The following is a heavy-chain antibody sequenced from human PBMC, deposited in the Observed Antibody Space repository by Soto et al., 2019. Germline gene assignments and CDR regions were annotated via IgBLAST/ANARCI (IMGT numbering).Heavy chain of an antibody. V-gene: IGHV1-8*01. CDR1: GYTFTSYD. J-gene: IGHJ4*02. CDR2: MNPNTGNS. CDR3: ARRAETNGWNGFGADKYYFDF. D-gene: IGHD1-1*01. Sequence: QVQLVQSGAEVRKPGASVKVSCEASGYTFTSYDIYWVRQATGQGLEWMGWMNPNTGNSAYAHKFQGRVTMTSDTSISTALMELSSLRSEDSDVYYCARRAETNGWNGFGADKYYFDFWGQGTLVTVSS.